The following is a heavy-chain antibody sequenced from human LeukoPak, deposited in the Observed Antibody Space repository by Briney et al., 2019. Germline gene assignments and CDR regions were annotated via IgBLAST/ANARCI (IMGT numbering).Heavy chain of an antibody. CDR2: IFYSGST. CDR1: GGSISTSSYY. J-gene: IGHJ4*02. V-gene: IGHV4-39*07. CDR3: ARARSGRFGEFKLYYFDY. D-gene: IGHD3-10*01. Sequence: SETLSLTCTVSGGSISTSSYYWGWVRQPPGKGLEWIGNIFYSGSTYYNPSLKSRVTMSVDTSKNQFSLKLSSVTAADTAVYYCARARSGRFGEFKLYYFDYWGQGTLVTVSS.